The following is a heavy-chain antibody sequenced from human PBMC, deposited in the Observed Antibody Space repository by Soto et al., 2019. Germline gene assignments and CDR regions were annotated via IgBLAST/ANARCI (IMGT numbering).Heavy chain of an antibody. J-gene: IGHJ6*02. D-gene: IGHD3-10*01. V-gene: IGHV4-59*01. CDR3: ARAGMNENYYYYSMDV. CDR1: GGSISSYY. Sequence: SETLSLTCTVSGGSISSYYWSWIRQPPGKGLEWIGYIYYSGSTNYNPSLKSRVTISVDTSKNQFSLKLSSVTAADTAVYYCARAGMNENYYYYSMDVWGQGTTVTVSS. CDR2: IYYSGST.